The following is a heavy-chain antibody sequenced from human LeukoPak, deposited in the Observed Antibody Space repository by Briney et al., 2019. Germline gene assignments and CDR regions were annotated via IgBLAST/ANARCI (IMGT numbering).Heavy chain of an antibody. CDR3: ATGHDSSSYYMDV. D-gene: IGHD3-22*01. CDR2: FDPEDGET. J-gene: IGHJ6*03. V-gene: IGHV1-24*01. Sequence: ASVKVSSKVSGYTLTELSMHWVRQAPGKGLEWMGGFDPEDGETIYAQKFQGRVTMTEDTSTDTAYMELSSLRSEDTAVYYCATGHDSSSYYMDVWGKGTTVTVSS. CDR1: GYTLTELS.